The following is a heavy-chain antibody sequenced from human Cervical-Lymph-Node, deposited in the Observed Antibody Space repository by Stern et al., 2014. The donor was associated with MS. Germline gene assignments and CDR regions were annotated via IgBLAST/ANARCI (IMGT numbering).Heavy chain of an antibody. CDR2: LFYSGST. CDR3: TSSRYEFWSGYRKAFYFDY. J-gene: IGHJ4*02. V-gene: IGHV4-31*03. Sequence: DQLVESGPGLVKPSQTLSLTCTVSGGSINNGDYYWSWIRQHPGKGLECIGYLFYSGSTYYNPSLKSRATISEDTSKNQFSLNLHSVTAADTAVYYCTSSRYEFWSGYRKAFYFDYWGQGAMVTVSS. CDR1: GGSINNGDYY. D-gene: IGHD3-3*01.